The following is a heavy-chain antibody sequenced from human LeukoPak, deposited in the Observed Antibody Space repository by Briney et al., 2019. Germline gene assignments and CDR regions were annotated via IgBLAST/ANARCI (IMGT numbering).Heavy chain of an antibody. CDR3: ARGRPKVPYDFWSGYTGGEFDY. J-gene: IGHJ4*02. V-gene: IGHV4-34*01. D-gene: IGHD3/OR15-3a*01. CDR2: INHSGST. Sequence: PSETLSLTCAVYGGSFSGYYWSWLRQPPGKGLEWIGEINHSGSTNYNPSLKSRVTISVDTSKNQFSLKLSSVTAADTAVYYCARGRPKVPYDFWSGYTGGEFDYWGQGTLVTASS. CDR1: GGSFSGYY.